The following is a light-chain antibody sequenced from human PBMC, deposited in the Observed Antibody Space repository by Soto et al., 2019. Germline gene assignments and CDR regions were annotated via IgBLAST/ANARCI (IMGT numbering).Light chain of an antibody. CDR1: QSVSSY. CDR3: QQRSNWPRT. J-gene: IGKJ1*01. V-gene: IGKV3-11*01. Sequence: EIVLTQSPATLSLSPGERATLSGRASQSVSSYLAWYQQKPGQAPRLLIYDASNRATGIPARFSGSGSGTDFTLTISSLEPEDFAVYYCQQRSNWPRTFGQGTKVEIK. CDR2: DAS.